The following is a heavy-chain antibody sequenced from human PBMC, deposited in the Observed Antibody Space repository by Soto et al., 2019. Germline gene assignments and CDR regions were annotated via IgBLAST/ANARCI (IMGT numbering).Heavy chain of an antibody. CDR2: TIPFFGTE. D-gene: IGHD3-22*01. CDR3: ARGWGYDSSYYYYAY. V-gene: IGHV1-69*01. CDR1: GGTFSRHA. J-gene: IGHJ4*02. Sequence: QVQLVQSGAEVWKPGSSVKGSCKSAGGTFSRHAISWVLKAHGHGLEWLGGTIPFFGTENHTQTFQGRDTIIADESTSTDYMALSSLRYEATAIYYCARGWGYDSSYYYYAYWGQASRFIVCS.